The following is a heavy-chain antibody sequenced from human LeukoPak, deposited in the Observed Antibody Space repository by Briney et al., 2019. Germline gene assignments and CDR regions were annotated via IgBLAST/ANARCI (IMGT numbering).Heavy chain of an antibody. Sequence: SVKVSCKASGGTFSSYTISWVRQAPGQGLEWMGRIIPILGIANYAQKFQGRVTITADKSTSTAYMELSSLRSEDTAVYYCASWNSSSWYTDWFDPWGQGTLVTVSS. CDR2: IIPILGIA. CDR3: ASWNSSSWYTDWFDP. D-gene: IGHD6-13*01. J-gene: IGHJ5*02. CDR1: GGTFSSYT. V-gene: IGHV1-69*02.